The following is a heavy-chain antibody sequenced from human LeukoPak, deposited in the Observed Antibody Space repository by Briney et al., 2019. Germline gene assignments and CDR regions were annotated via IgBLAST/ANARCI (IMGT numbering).Heavy chain of an antibody. CDR2: IDPSDSYT. J-gene: IGHJ4*02. Sequence: GESLKISCKGSGYSFTSYRISWVRQMPGKGLEWMGRIDPSDSYTNYSPSFQGHVTISADKSISTAYPQWSSLKASDTAMYYCARREGDINNGFDYWGQGTLVTVSS. CDR3: ARREGDINNGFDY. V-gene: IGHV5-10-1*01. D-gene: IGHD5-12*01. CDR1: GYSFTSYR.